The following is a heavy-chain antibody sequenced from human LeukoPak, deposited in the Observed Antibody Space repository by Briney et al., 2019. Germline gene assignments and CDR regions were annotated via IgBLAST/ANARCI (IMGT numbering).Heavy chain of an antibody. V-gene: IGHV1-2*02. Sequence: ASVKVSCKASGYTFTGYYMHWVRQAPGQGLEWMGWINPNSGGTNYAQKFQGRVTMTRDTSISTAYMELSRLRSDDTAVYYCARGFPVRRYFDWLQARDYYYYMDVWGKGTTVTVSS. CDR2: INPNSGGT. CDR3: ARGFPVRRYFDWLQARDYYYYMDV. J-gene: IGHJ6*03. CDR1: GYTFTGYY. D-gene: IGHD3-9*01.